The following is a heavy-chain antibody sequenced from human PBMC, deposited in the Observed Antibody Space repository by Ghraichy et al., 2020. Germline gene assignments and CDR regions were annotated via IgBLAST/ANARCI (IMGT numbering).Heavy chain of an antibody. D-gene: IGHD6-13*01. CDR1: GGSLSSGSYY. CDR3: ARTGYTSSWYRYFQH. CDR2: IYYNGST. J-gene: IGHJ1*01. V-gene: IGHV4-61*01. Sequence: ETLSLTCTVSGGSLSSGSYYWTWIRQPPGKGLGWIGYIYYNGSTHYNPSLKSRVTMSVDTSKNQFSLRLSSVAAADTAVYYCARTGYTSSWYRYFQHWGQGTLVTVSS.